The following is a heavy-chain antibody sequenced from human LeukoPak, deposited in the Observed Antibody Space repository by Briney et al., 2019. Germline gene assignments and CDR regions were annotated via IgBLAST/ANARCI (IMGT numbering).Heavy chain of an antibody. CDR1: GFTFSTYS. CDR2: ISSSSSFI. V-gene: IGHV3-21*01. CDR3: ARYYYDSSGYYYFDY. D-gene: IGHD3-22*01. Sequence: GGSLRLSCAASGFTFSTYSMNWVRQAPGKGLEWVSSISSSSSFIYYADSVEGRFTISRDSAKNSLYLQMNSLRAEDTAVYYCARYYYDSSGYYYFDYWGQGTLVTVSS. J-gene: IGHJ4*02.